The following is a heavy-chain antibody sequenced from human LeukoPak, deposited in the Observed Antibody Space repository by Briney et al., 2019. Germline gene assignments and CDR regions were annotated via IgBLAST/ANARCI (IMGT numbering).Heavy chain of an antibody. V-gene: IGHV3-21*01. CDR1: GFTFSSYS. Sequence: PGGSLRLSCAASGFTFSSYSMNWVRQAPGKGLEWVSSISSSSSYIYYADSVKGRFTISRDNSKNSLYLQMNSLRAEDTAVYYCARSSGYYYYNGMDVWGQGTTVTVSS. CDR2: ISSSSSYI. D-gene: IGHD3-22*01. J-gene: IGHJ6*02. CDR3: ARSSGYYYYNGMDV.